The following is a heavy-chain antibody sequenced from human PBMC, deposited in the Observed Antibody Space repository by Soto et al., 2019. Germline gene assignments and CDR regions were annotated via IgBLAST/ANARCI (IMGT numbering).Heavy chain of an antibody. J-gene: IGHJ3*02. D-gene: IGHD3-10*01. CDR2: ITYDGSNK. V-gene: IGHV3-30*18. CDR3: AKDWRESLPGDAFDI. Sequence: QVQLVESGGGVVQPGRSLRLSCAASGFTFSSYGMHWVRQAPGKGLEWVGVITYDGSNKFYADSVKGRFTISREISKNTLYLQMNSLRAEDAAVYYCAKDWRESLPGDAFDIWGQGTMVTVSS. CDR1: GFTFSSYG.